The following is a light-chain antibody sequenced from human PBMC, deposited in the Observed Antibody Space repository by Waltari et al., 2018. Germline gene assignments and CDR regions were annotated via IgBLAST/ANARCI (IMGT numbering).Light chain of an antibody. J-gene: IGKJ1*01. CDR1: ANLDRW. Sequence: QLTQSPSTLSASVGDRVPITCRATANLDRWLAWYQQKPGKAPKLLIYKASNLEDGVPARFSGSGSGTEFTLTINNLQPDDFATYYCQQYISSWTFGQGTKVESK. CDR2: KAS. V-gene: IGKV1-5*03. CDR3: QQYISSWT.